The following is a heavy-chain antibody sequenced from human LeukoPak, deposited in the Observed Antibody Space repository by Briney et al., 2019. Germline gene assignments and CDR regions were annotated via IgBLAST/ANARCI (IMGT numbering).Heavy chain of an antibody. CDR2: INPNSGGT. V-gene: IGHV1-2*02. J-gene: IGHJ4*02. CDR3: ARRSRDYYGSGVDY. CDR1: GYTFTGYY. D-gene: IGHD3-10*01. Sequence: ASVKVSCKASGYTFTGYYMHWVRQAPGQGLEWMGWINPNSGGTNYAQKFQGRVTMTRDTSISTAYMELSRLRSDDTAVYYCARRSRDYYGSGVDYWGQGTLVTVSS.